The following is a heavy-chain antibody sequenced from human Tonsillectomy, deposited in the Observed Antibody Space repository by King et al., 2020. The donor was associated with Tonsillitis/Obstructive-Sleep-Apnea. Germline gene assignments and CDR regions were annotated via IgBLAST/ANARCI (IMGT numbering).Heavy chain of an antibody. V-gene: IGHV3-30*01. J-gene: IGHJ3*02. Sequence: VQLVESGGGVVQPGRSLRLSCAASGFTFSSYAMHWVRQAPGKGLEWVAVISYDGSNKSYADSVKGRFTISRDNSKNTLYLQMNSLRTEDTAVYYCARDFSSGWYDAFDIWGQGTMVTVSS. CDR2: ISYDGSNK. CDR3: ARDFSSGWYDAFDI. CDR1: GFTFSSYA. D-gene: IGHD6-19*01.